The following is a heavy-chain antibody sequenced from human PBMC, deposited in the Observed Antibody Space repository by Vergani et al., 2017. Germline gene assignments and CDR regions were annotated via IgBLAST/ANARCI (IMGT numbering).Heavy chain of an antibody. D-gene: IGHD2-15*01. CDR2: MNPKSGNS. CDR3: AGAPGRRCSGGSCYSSFRWFDP. Sequence: QVQLVQSGAEVKKPGASVKVSCWASGYTFIEYDIDWVRQAAGQGVEWMGWMNPKSGNSGFAQKFQGRVTMTRDTSISTAYMELNSLTSEDTAVYYCAGAPGRRCSGGSCYSSFRWFDPWGQGTLVTVFS. V-gene: IGHV1-8*01. J-gene: IGHJ5*02. CDR1: GYTFIEYD.